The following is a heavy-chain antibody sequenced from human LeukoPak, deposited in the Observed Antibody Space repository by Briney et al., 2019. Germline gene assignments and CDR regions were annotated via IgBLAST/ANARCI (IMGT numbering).Heavy chain of an antibody. CDR2: INHSGST. CDR1: DGSFSGYY. Sequence: KPSETLSLTCAVYDGSFSGYYWSWIRQPPGKGLEWIGEINHSGSTNYNPSLKSRVTISVDTSKNQFSLKLSSVTAADTAVYYCARQTGHSSGKGAFDIWGQGTMVTVSS. J-gene: IGHJ3*02. V-gene: IGHV4-34*01. D-gene: IGHD6-19*01. CDR3: ARQTGHSSGKGAFDI.